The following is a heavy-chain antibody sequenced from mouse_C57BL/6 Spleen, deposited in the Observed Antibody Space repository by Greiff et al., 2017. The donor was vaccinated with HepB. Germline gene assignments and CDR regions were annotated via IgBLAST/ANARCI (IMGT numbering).Heavy chain of an antibody. V-gene: IGHV1-15*01. CDR1: GYTFTDYE. CDR3: TRCSSYAMDY. CDR2: IDPETGGT. Sequence: QVQLQQSGAELVRPGASVTLSCKASGYTFTDYEMHWVKQTPVHGLEWIGAIDPETGGTAYNQKFKGKAILTADKSSSTAYMELRSLTSEDSAVYYCTRCSSYAMDYWGQGTSVTVSS. J-gene: IGHJ4*01. D-gene: IGHD1-1*01.